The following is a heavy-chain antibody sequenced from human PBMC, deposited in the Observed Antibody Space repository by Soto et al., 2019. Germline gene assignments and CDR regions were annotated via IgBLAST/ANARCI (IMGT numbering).Heavy chain of an antibody. D-gene: IGHD2-2*02. CDR3: ATIYIRVKNSFDI. CDR1: GFTFSSSA. Sequence: EVQLLESGGGLVQPGGSLRLSCAASGFTFSSSAMSWVRQAPGKGLEWISGISASGGTTYYADSVKGRFTISRDKAQNTLYLQMNSLRVEDTAVYYCATIYIRVKNSFDIWGQGTMVTVSS. CDR2: ISASGGTT. J-gene: IGHJ3*02. V-gene: IGHV3-23*01.